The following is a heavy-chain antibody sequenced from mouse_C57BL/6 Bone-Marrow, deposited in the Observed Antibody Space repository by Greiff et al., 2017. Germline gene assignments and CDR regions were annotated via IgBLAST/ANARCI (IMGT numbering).Heavy chain of an antibody. Sequence: VQLQESGPELVKPGASVKLSCKASGYTFTSYDINWVKQRPGKGLEWIGGINPRDGGTKYNEKFKGKATLTVDTSSSTAYMQLHSLTSEDSAVYFGAIDYGGSYWYFDVWGTGTTLTVSS. D-gene: IGHD1-1*01. V-gene: IGHV1-85*01. CDR2: INPRDGGT. CDR1: GYTFTSYD. CDR3: AIDYGGSYWYFDV. J-gene: IGHJ1*03.